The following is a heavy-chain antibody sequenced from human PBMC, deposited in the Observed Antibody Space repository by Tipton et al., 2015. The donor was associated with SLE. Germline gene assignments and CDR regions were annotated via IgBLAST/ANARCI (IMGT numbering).Heavy chain of an antibody. J-gene: IGHJ2*01. CDR1: GFTFDDYG. V-gene: IGHV3-20*04. D-gene: IGHD3-3*01. Sequence: QLVQSGGGVVQPGRSLRLSCAASGFTFDDYGMSWVRQAPGKGLEWVSGINWNGGSTGYADSVKGRFTISRDNAKNSLYLQMNSLRAEDTALYYCARDYDSSYWYFDLWGRGTLVTVSS. CDR2: INWNGGST. CDR3: ARDYDSSYWYFDL.